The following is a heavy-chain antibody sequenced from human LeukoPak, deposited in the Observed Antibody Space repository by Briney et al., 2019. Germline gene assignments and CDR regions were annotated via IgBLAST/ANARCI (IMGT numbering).Heavy chain of an antibody. CDR3: AKIQDWGRPSYFDY. J-gene: IGHJ4*02. V-gene: IGHV3-23*01. CDR1: GFTFSSSV. CDR2: ITGSGDAT. Sequence: GGSLRLSCAASGFTFSSSVMGWVRQAPGKGLEWVSVITGSGDATYYADSVKGRFTISRDNSKNTLYLQMNSLRAEDTAGYYCAKIQDWGRPSYFDYWGQGTLVTVSS. D-gene: IGHD3-16*01.